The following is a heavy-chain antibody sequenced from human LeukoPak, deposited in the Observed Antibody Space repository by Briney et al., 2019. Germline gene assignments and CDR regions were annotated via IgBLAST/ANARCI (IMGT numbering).Heavy chain of an antibody. J-gene: IGHJ4*02. CDR3: ARDAGAAAAFYYFDF. CDR1: GGSFSGYY. D-gene: IGHD6-13*01. Sequence: SETLSLTCAVYGGSFSGYYWSWIRQPPGKGLEWIGEINHSGSTNYNPSLKSRVTISVDTSKNQFSLKLSSVTAADTAVYYCARDAGAAAAFYYFDFWGQGTLVTVSS. CDR2: INHSGST. V-gene: IGHV4-34*01.